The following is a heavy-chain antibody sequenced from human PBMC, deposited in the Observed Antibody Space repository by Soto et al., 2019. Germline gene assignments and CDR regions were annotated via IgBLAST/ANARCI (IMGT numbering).Heavy chain of an antibody. CDR2: IKEDGSEK. V-gene: IGHV3-7*01. D-gene: IGHD3-3*01. Sequence: PGGSLRLSCAVSGFTFSRYWMSWVRQAPGKGLEWVANIKEDGSEKYYLDSVKGRFTISKDNAKNSLYLQMSSLRDEDTAVYYCASWIRVSEVAPGYWGQGTLVTVSS. CDR1: GFTFSRYW. CDR3: ASWIRVSEVAPGY. J-gene: IGHJ4*02.